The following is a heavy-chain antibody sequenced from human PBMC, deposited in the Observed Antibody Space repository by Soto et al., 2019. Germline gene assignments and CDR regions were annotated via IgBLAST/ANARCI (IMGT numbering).Heavy chain of an antibody. Sequence: QVQLVESGGGVVQPGRSLRLSCAASGFTFSSYGMHWVRQAPGKGLEWVAVISYDGSNRYYADSVKGRFTISRDNSKNTLYLKMNSLRAEDTAVYYCAKGAYSGSYVDYWGQGTLVTVSS. J-gene: IGHJ4*02. D-gene: IGHD1-26*01. CDR1: GFTFSSYG. V-gene: IGHV3-30*18. CDR3: AKGAYSGSYVDY. CDR2: ISYDGSNR.